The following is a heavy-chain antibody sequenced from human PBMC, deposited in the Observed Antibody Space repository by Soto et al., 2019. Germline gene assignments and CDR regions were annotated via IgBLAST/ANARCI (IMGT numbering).Heavy chain of an antibody. J-gene: IGHJ4*02. V-gene: IGHV4-39*01. CDR3: ARHTNGYNPLDY. CDR1: GGSINSANYY. D-gene: IGHD5-12*01. Sequence: SETLSLTCTVSGGSINSANYYWGWIRQPPGKGLEWIGNIYYRGTTYYNPSLKGRVTISVDTSKNQFSLKLSSVTAADSAVFFCARHTNGYNPLDYWGQGTPVTVSS. CDR2: IYYRGTT.